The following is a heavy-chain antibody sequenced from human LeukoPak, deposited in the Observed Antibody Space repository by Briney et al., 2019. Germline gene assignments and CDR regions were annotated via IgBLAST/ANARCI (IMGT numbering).Heavy chain of an antibody. CDR1: GGSISSYY. CDR2: IYYSGST. Sequence: PSETLSLTCTVSGGSISSYYWSWIRQPPGKGLEWIGYIYYSGSTNYDPSLKSRVTISVDTSKNQFSLKLSSVTAADTAVYYCAREEGQWLGYYYYYGMDVWGQGTTVTVSS. D-gene: IGHD6-19*01. J-gene: IGHJ6*02. CDR3: AREEGQWLGYYYYYGMDV. V-gene: IGHV4-59*12.